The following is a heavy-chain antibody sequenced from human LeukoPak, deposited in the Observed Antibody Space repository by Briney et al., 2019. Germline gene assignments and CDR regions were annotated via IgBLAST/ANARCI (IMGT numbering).Heavy chain of an antibody. CDR3: ARVGVVVPAAWFDP. V-gene: IGHV1-18*01. CDR2: ISANTGNT. D-gene: IGHD2-2*01. Sequence: ASVKVSCKASGYSFGIFGISWVRQAPGQGPEWMGWISANTGNTNYAQKLQGRVTMTTDTSTSTAYMELRSLRSDDTAVYYCARVGVVVPAAWFDPWGQGTLVTVSS. J-gene: IGHJ5*02. CDR1: GYSFGIFG.